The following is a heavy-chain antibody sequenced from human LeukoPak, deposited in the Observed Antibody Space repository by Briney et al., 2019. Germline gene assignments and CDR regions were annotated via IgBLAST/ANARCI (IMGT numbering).Heavy chain of an antibody. V-gene: IGHV4-38-2*02. J-gene: IGHJ3*02. Sequence: SETLSLTCTVSGYSISSGYYWGWIRQPPGKGLGWIGSIYHSGSTYYNPSLKSRVTISVDRSKNQFSLKLSSVTAADTAMYYCGGGDAFDIWGQGTMVTVSS. D-gene: IGHD4-23*01. CDR2: IYHSGST. CDR3: GGGDAFDI. CDR1: GYSISSGYY.